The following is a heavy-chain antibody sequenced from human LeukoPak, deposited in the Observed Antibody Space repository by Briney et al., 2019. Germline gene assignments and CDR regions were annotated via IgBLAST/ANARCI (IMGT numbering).Heavy chain of an antibody. Sequence: SETLSLTCAVYGGSFSGYYWSWIRQPPGKGLEWIGEIYHSGSTNYNPSLKSRVTISVDKSKNQFSLKLSSVTAADTAVYYCARDRAGSTPCFDYWGQGTLVTVSS. D-gene: IGHD2-2*01. J-gene: IGHJ4*02. CDR1: GGSFSGYY. CDR2: IYHSGST. CDR3: ARDRAGSTPCFDY. V-gene: IGHV4-34*01.